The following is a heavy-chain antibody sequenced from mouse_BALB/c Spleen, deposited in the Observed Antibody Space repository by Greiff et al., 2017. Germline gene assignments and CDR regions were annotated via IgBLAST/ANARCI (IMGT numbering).Heavy chain of an antibody. Sequence: QVQLKESGPGLVAPSQSLSITCTVSGFSLTSYGVHWVRQPPGKGLEWLGVIWAGGSTNYNSALMSRLSISKDNSKSQVFLKMNSLQTDDTAMYYCARDYDYTVAYWGQGTLVTVSA. CDR3: ARDYDYTVAY. D-gene: IGHD2-4*01. V-gene: IGHV2-9*02. CDR1: GFSLTSYG. CDR2: IWAGGST. J-gene: IGHJ3*01.